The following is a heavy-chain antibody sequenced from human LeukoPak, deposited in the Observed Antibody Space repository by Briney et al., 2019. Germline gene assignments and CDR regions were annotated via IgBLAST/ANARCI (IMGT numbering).Heavy chain of an antibody. CDR2: INHSGST. CDR3: ARHKCSSTSCYVWGPYNWFDP. Sequence: PSETLSLTCAVYGGSFSGYYWSWIRQPPGKGLEWIGEINHSGSTNYNPSLKSRVTISVDTSKNQFSLKLSSVTAADTAVYYCARHKCSSTSCYVWGPYNWFDPWGQGTLVTVSS. D-gene: IGHD2-2*01. V-gene: IGHV4-34*01. J-gene: IGHJ5*02. CDR1: GGSFSGYY.